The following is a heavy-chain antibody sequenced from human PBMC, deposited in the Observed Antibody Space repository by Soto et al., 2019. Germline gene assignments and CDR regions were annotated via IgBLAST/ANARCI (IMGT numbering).Heavy chain of an antibody. CDR1: GGSISSGGYS. Sequence: SETLSLTCAVSGGSISSGGYSWSWILHPPGKGLEWIGYIYESGSTYYNPSLKSRVTISVDRSKNQFSLKLSSVTAADTAVYYCARAHYGDYGYGMDVWGQGTTVTVSS. V-gene: IGHV4-30-2*01. D-gene: IGHD4-17*01. J-gene: IGHJ6*02. CDR3: ARAHYGDYGYGMDV. CDR2: IYESGST.